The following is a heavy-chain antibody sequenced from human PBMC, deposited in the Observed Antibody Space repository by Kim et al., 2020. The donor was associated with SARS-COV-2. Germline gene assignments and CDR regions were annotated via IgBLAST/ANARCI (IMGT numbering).Heavy chain of an antibody. CDR2: INHSGST. CDR1: GGSFSGYY. Sequence: SETLSLTCAVYGGSFSGYYWSWIRQPPGKGLEWIGEINHSGSTNYNPSLKSRVTISVDTSKNQFSLKLSSVTAADTAVYYCAIVLWFGELLADYWGQGTL. D-gene: IGHD3-10*01. J-gene: IGHJ4*02. V-gene: IGHV4-34*01. CDR3: AIVLWFGELLADY.